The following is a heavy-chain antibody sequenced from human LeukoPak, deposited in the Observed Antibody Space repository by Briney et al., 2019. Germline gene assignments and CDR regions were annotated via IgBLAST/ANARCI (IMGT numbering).Heavy chain of an antibody. V-gene: IGHV3-30*18. CDR2: ISYDGSNK. CDR1: GFTFSSYG. Sequence: GGSLRLSCAASGFTFSSYGMHWVRQAPGKGLEWVAVISYDGSNKYYADSVKGRFTISRDNSKNTLYLQMNSLRAEDTAVYYCAKGWDDILTGYYSPLGYWGQGTLVTVSS. J-gene: IGHJ4*02. D-gene: IGHD3-9*01. CDR3: AKGWDDILTGYYSPLGY.